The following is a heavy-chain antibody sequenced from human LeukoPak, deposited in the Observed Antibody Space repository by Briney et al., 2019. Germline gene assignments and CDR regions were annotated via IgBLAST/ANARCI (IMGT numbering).Heavy chain of an antibody. V-gene: IGHV4-31*03. D-gene: IGHD1-14*01. CDR1: GGSISSGGYY. Sequence: PSETLSLTCTVSGGSISSGGYYWSWIRQHPGKGLEWIGYIYYSGSTYYNPSLKSRVTISVDTSKNQFSLKLSSVTAADTAVYYCARVYTELDAFDIWGQGTMVTVSS. CDR3: ARVYTELDAFDI. J-gene: IGHJ3*02. CDR2: IYYSGST.